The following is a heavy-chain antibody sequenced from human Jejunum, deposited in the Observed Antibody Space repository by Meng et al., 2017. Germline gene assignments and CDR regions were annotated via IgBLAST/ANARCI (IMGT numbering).Heavy chain of an antibody. D-gene: IGHD3-10*01. J-gene: IGHJ3*02. CDR3: ARYRDDYDYNHAFDI. Sequence: LRLSCTVSGGSISSGNYFWSWLRQSAGRELEWIGRIYASGITQYNPSFKSRVTFSIDTSKNQFSLKLTSVTAADAAVYYCARYRDDYDYNHAFDIWGQGTMVTVSS. CDR2: IYASGIT. CDR1: GGSISSGNYF. V-gene: IGHV4-61*02.